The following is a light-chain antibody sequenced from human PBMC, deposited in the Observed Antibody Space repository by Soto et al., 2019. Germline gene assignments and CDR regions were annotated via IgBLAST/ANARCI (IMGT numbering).Light chain of an antibody. J-gene: IGLJ1*01. V-gene: IGLV2-18*02. Sequence: QSVLTHAASVSGAPGQSVAISCTGTSSDVGNSNGVSWYRRPPGTAPKLMIYDVNNRPSGVPARFSGSKSGNTASLTISGRQAEDEGDYYWSSYTSSSTYVFGTGTKVTVL. CDR3: SSYTSSSTYV. CDR2: DVN. CDR1: SSDVGNSNG.